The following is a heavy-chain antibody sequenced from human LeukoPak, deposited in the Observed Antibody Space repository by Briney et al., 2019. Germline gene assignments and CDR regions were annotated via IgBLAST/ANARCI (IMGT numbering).Heavy chain of an antibody. D-gene: IGHD4-11*01. V-gene: IGHV4-59*11. CDR3: ARYSYYYYYMDV. Sequence: SETLSLTCTVSGGSISSHYWSWIRQPPGKGLEWIGYIYYSGSTNYNPPLKSRVTISVDTSKNQFSLKLSSVTAADTAVYYCARYSYYYYYMDVWGKGTTVTVSS. J-gene: IGHJ6*03. CDR2: IYYSGST. CDR1: GGSISSHY.